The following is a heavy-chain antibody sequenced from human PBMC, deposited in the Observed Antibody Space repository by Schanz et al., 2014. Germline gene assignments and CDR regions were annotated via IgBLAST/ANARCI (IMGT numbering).Heavy chain of an antibody. CDR1: GFTFSSYA. V-gene: IGHV3-23*04. Sequence: EVQLVESGGGLVKPGGFLRLSCAASGFTFSSYAMSWVRQAPGKGLEWVSSISGDHRNTFYADSVKGRFTISRDNSKNTLYLQMNSLRAEDTAVYYCAKDRSWDYDSSGYFDYWGQGTLVTVSS. J-gene: IGHJ4*02. CDR2: ISGDHRNT. D-gene: IGHD3-22*01. CDR3: AKDRSWDYDSSGYFDY.